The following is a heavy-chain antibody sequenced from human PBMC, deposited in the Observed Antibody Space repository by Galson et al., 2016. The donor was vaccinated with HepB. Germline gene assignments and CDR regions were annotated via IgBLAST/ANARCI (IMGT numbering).Heavy chain of an antibody. D-gene: IGHD2-21*01. CDR2: ISHDGSNT. J-gene: IGHJ3*02. Sequence: SLRLSCAASGFTFSSYGIHWVRQAPGKGLEWVAVISHDGSNTYSADPVKGRFNISRENAKNTLFLQMNSLGAEDTAVYYCARGSRSIPNALDIWGQGTVVTVSS. CDR3: ARGSRSIPNALDI. CDR1: GFTFSSYG. V-gene: IGHV3-30*03.